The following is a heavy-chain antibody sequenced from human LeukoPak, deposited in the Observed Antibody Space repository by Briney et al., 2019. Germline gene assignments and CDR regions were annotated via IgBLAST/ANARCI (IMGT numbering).Heavy chain of an antibody. Sequence: SETLSLTCSVSGGSIGSSGYYWGWIRQPPGKGLEWIGSIYYSGSSYYNPSLKSRVTISVDTSKNQFSLKLRSVTAADTAVYYCARVSGYDWESFYDYWGQGTLVTVSS. CDR1: GGSIGSSGYY. D-gene: IGHD5-12*01. CDR3: ARVSGYDWESFYDY. CDR2: IYYSGSS. J-gene: IGHJ4*02. V-gene: IGHV4-39*07.